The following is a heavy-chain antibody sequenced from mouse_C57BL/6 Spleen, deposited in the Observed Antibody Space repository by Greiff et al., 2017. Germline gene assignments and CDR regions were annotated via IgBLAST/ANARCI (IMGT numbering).Heavy chain of an antibody. V-gene: IGHV1-76*01. CDR3: ARPYYYGSSPHAMDY. CDR1: GYTFTDYY. D-gene: IGHD1-1*01. Sequence: QVQLQQSGAELVRPGASVKLSCKASGYTFTDYYINWVKQRPGQGLAWIARIYPGSGNTYYTEKFKGKATLTAEKSSSTAYMQLSSLTSEDSAVYFCARPYYYGSSPHAMDYWGQGTSGTVSS. J-gene: IGHJ4*01. CDR2: IYPGSGNT.